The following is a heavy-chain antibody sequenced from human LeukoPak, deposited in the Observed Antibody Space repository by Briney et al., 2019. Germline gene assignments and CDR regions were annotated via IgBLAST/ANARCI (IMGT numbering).Heavy chain of an antibody. J-gene: IGHJ4*02. D-gene: IGHD6-19*01. CDR2: IRYDGSNK. V-gene: IGHV3-30*02. CDR3: ARGSASGGAVAFDY. Sequence: PGGSLRPSCAESGFTISTYGMHGVRQAPGKGLEWVAYIRYDGSNKYNEDSVKGRFAISRDNSKNTLYLQMNSLRAEDTAVYYCARGSASGGAVAFDYWGQGTLVTVSS. CDR1: GFTISTYG.